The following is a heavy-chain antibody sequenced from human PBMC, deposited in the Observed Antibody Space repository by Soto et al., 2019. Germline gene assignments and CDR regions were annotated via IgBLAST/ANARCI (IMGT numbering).Heavy chain of an antibody. CDR3: TRELNDYPYYFDY. Sequence: LRLSCAASGLTFSPTWMHWVRQAPGKGLEWVARINADASSKKYADAVKGRFTISRDNATATVNLHMTSLRLEDTAVYYCTRELNDYPYYFDYWGQGTLVTVSS. J-gene: IGHJ4*02. CDR1: GLTFSPTW. V-gene: IGHV3-74*01. CDR2: INADASSK. D-gene: IGHD4-17*01.